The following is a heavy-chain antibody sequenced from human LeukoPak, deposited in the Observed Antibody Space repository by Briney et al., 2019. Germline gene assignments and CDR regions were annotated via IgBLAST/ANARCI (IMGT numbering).Heavy chain of an antibody. Sequence: GGSLRLSCAASGFTFSSYGMSWVRQAPGKGLEWVSAISGSGGSTYYADSVKGRFTISRDNSKSTLYLQMNSLRAEDTAVYYCAKDPYYYGSGSYYDWGQGTLVTVSS. CDR1: GFTFSSYG. CDR3: AKDPYYYGSGSYYD. J-gene: IGHJ4*02. CDR2: ISGSGGST. V-gene: IGHV3-23*01. D-gene: IGHD3-10*01.